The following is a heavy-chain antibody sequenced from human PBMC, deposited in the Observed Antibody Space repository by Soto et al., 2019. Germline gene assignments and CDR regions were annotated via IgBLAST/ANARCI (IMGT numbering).Heavy chain of an antibody. CDR2: INPNSGGT. CDR3: ARSNPHYYYYGMDV. V-gene: IGHV1-2*02. Sequence: GASVKVSCKASGYTFTGYYMHWVRQAPGQGLEWMGWINPNSGGTNYAQKFQGRVTMTRDTSISTAYMELSRLRSDDTAVYYCARSNPHYYYYGMDVWGQGTTVTVSS. J-gene: IGHJ6*02. CDR1: GYTFTGYY.